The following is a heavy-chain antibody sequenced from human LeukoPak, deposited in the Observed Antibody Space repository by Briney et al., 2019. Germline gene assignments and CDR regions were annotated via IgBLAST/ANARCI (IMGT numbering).Heavy chain of an antibody. Sequence: PSETLSLTCTVSGGSISDGGYYWSWIRQHPGKGLEWIGYIYDSGTTYYSPALQSRVTISVDKSDNKFSLKLRSLTAADTAVYYCARGGDRRGFDYWAREPWSSSPQ. CDR2: IYDSGTT. CDR3: ARGGDRRGFDY. J-gene: IGHJ4*02. V-gene: IGHV4-31*03. D-gene: IGHD1-14*01. CDR1: GGSISDGGYY.